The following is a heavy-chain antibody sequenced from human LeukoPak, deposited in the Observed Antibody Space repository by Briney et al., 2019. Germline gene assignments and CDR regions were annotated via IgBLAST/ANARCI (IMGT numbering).Heavy chain of an antibody. Sequence: SETLSLTCAVYGGSITGYYWRGIRQTPGRGLERVGEIHYTGATSYNPSLKSRATISTDTSKNQFSLRLSSVTAADTAVYYCARGNILTGYCFDFWGQGALVTVSS. V-gene: IGHV4-34*01. CDR1: GGSITGYY. CDR3: ARGNILTGYCFDF. J-gene: IGHJ4*02. CDR2: IHYTGAT. D-gene: IGHD3-9*01.